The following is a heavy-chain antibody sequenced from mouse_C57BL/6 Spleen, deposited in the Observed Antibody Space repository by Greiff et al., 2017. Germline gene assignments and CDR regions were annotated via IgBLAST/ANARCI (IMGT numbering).Heavy chain of an antibody. Sequence: QVQLKESGPELVKPGASVKISCKASGYAFSSSWMNWVKQRPGKGLEWIGRIYPGDGDTNYNGKFKGKATLTADKSSSTAYMQLSSLTSEDSAVYFCARSDYDGSSYDYWGQGTTLTVSS. CDR2: IYPGDGDT. CDR1: GYAFSSSW. V-gene: IGHV1-82*01. J-gene: IGHJ2*01. CDR3: ARSDYDGSSYDY. D-gene: IGHD1-1*01.